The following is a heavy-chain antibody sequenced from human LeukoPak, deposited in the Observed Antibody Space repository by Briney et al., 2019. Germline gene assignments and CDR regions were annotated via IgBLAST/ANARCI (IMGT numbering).Heavy chain of an antibody. CDR1: GGSFSGYS. J-gene: IGHJ4*02. CDR3: ARVRSGYGGNSGTIDY. CDR2: IYHSGST. V-gene: IGHV4-30-2*01. D-gene: IGHD4-23*01. Sequence: SETLSLTCAVYGGSFSGYSWSWIRQPPGKGLEWIGYIYHSGSTYYNPSLKSRVTISVDRSKNQFSLKLSSVTAADTAVYYCARVRSGYGGNSGTIDYWGQGTLVTVSS.